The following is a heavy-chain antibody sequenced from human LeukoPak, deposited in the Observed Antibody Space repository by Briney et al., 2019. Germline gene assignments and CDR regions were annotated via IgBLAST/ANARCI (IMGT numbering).Heavy chain of an antibody. D-gene: IGHD3-10*01. Sequence: VSVKVSCKASGYTFTGYYMHWVRQAPGQGLEWMGWINPNSGGTNYAQKLQGRVTMTTDTSTSTAYMELRSLRSDDTAVYYCAGDLGLLWFGELSLFDYWGQGTLVTVSS. CDR2: INPNSGGT. J-gene: IGHJ4*02. V-gene: IGHV1-2*02. CDR1: GYTFTGYY. CDR3: AGDLGLLWFGELSLFDY.